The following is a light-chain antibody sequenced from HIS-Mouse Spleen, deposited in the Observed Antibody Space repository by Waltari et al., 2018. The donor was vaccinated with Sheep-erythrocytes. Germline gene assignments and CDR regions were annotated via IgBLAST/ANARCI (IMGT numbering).Light chain of an antibody. J-gene: IGLJ2*01. CDR2: EVS. CDR1: SCDVGGYNY. Sequence: QSALTQPASVSGSPGQSITIPCTGPSCDVGGYNYVSWYQQHPGKAPKLMIYEVSNRPSGVSNRFSGSKSGNTASLTISGLQAEDEADYYCSSYTSSSTQVFGGGTKLTVL. V-gene: IGLV2-14*01. CDR3: SSYTSSSTQV.